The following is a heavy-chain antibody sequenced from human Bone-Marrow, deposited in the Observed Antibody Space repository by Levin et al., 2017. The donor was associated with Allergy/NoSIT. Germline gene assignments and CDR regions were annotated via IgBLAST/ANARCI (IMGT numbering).Heavy chain of an antibody. CDR1: GYTFTGYY. J-gene: IGHJ4*02. Sequence: ASVKVSCKASGYTFTGYYMHWVRQAPGQGLEWMGWINPNSGGTNYAQKFQGRVTMTRDTSISTAYMELSRLRSDDTAVYYCARDAYSSGWPTSWGQGTLVTVSS. V-gene: IGHV1-2*02. D-gene: IGHD6-19*01. CDR2: INPNSGGT. CDR3: ARDAYSSGWPTS.